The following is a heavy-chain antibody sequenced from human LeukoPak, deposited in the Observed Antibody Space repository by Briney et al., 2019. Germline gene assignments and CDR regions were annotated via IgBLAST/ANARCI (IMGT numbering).Heavy chain of an antibody. CDR3: ARQGDFWSGYSDY. D-gene: IGHD3-3*01. V-gene: IGHV5-51*01. J-gene: IGHJ4*02. CDR1: GYIYTSYW. CDR2: IYPGDSDT. Sequence: GESLKISCNSSGYIYTSYWIGWVRQMPGKGLEWMGIIYPGDSDTRYSPSFQGQVTISADKSISTAYLQWSSLKASDTAMYYCARQGDFWSGYSDYWGQGTLVTVSS.